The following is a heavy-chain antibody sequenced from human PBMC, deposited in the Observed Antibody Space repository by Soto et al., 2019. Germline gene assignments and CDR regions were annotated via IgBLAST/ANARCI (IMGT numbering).Heavy chain of an antibody. CDR3: ARDVSPGSSGLYLDAFDI. J-gene: IGHJ3*02. D-gene: IGHD6-25*01. CDR2: INRDGSKK. Sequence: EVQLEESGGDLVQPGGSLSLSCAASGFTLSAYWMTWVRQAPGKGLEWVANINRDGSKKSYLDSVRGRFTISRDNVGNSVYLQMDSVRADATALYYCARDVSPGSSGLYLDAFDIWGQGTMVSVSS. V-gene: IGHV3-7*05. CDR1: GFTLSAYW.